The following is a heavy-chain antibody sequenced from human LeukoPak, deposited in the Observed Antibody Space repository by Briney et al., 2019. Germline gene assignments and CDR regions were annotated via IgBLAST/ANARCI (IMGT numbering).Heavy chain of an antibody. CDR3: AKDRYYGSGSYGPAEY. Sequence: GGSLRLSCAASGFTFDDYAMHWVRQAPGKGLEWVSLISGDGGSTYYADSVKGQFTISRDSSKKSLYLQMNSLRAEDTALYYCAKDRYYGSGSYGPAEYWGQGTLVTVSS. D-gene: IGHD3-10*01. J-gene: IGHJ4*02. CDR2: ISGDGGST. CDR1: GFTFDDYA. V-gene: IGHV3-43*02.